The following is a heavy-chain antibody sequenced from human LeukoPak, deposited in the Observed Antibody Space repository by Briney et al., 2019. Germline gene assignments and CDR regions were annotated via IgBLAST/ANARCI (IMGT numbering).Heavy chain of an antibody. D-gene: IGHD6-19*01. J-gene: IGHJ4*02. Sequence: GGSLRLSCAASGFTFSSYSMNWVRQAPGKGLEWVSSISSSSSYIYYADSVKGRFTISRDNAKNSLYLQMNSLRSEDTAVYYCARDAYSSSSFDYWGQGTLVTVSS. CDR3: ARDAYSSSSFDY. CDR2: ISSSSSYI. V-gene: IGHV3-21*01. CDR1: GFTFSSYS.